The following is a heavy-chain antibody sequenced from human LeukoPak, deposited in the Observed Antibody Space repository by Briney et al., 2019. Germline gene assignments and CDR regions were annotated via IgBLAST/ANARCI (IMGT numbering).Heavy chain of an antibody. V-gene: IGHV1-18*01. CDR2: VSAYNGNT. D-gene: IGHD3-22*01. CDR1: GYTFTSYG. J-gene: IGHJ4*02. Sequence: ASVKVSCKASGYTFTSYGISWVRQAPGQGLEWMGWVSAYNGNTNYAQKLQGRVTMTTDTSTSTAYMELSSLRSEDTAVYYCATDLVGDSSGYTFDHWGQGTLVTVSS. CDR3: ATDLVGDSSGYTFDH.